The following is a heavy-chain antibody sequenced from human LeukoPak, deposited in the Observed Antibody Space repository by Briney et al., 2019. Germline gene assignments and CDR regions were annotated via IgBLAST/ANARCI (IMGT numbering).Heavy chain of an antibody. Sequence: SETLSLTCTVSGGSISSYYWSWIRQPPGKGLEWIGYIYSSGSTSYNPSLKSRVTVSVDTSKNQFPLKLSSVTAADTAVYYCARDSSGWYFFDYWGQGTLVTVSS. CDR1: GGSISSYY. CDR3: ARDSSGWYFFDY. CDR2: IYSSGST. D-gene: IGHD6-19*01. V-gene: IGHV4-59*12. J-gene: IGHJ4*02.